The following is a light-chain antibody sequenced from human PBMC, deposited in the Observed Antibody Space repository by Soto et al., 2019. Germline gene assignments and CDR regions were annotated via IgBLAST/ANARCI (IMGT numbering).Light chain of an antibody. V-gene: IGKV1-5*03. Sequence: DIHLTQSPSSLSASVGDRVTMTCRASGRVGSSLAWYQKKAGEAPKLLIYRASGLESGVPSRFSGSGSGTDFTLTISSLQPDDFATYFCQQYESYSPLTFGGGTKVEIK. J-gene: IGKJ4*01. CDR2: RAS. CDR1: GRVGSS. CDR3: QQYESYSPLT.